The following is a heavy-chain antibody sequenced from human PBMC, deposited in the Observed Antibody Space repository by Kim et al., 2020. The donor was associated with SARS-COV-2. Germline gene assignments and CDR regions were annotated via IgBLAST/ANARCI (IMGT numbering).Heavy chain of an antibody. CDR2: ISGDGGST. CDR3: AKDMQQWLSSYYYYYGMDV. CDR1: GFTFDDYA. V-gene: IGHV3-43*02. D-gene: IGHD6-19*01. J-gene: IGHJ6*02. Sequence: GGSLRLSCAASGFTFDDYAMHWVRQAPGKGLEWVSLISGDGGSTYYADSVKGRFTISRDNSKNSLYLQMNSLRTEDTALYYCAKDMQQWLSSYYYYYGMDVWGQGTTVTVSS.